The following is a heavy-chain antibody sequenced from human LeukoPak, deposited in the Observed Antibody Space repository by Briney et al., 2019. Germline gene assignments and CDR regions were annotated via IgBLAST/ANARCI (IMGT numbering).Heavy chain of an antibody. CDR2: MYTSGST. V-gene: IGHV4-4*07. CDR3: AGSGYSYGNSFDY. Sequence: SETLSLTCTVSGGSISSYFWSWIRQPAGKGLEWIGRMYTSGSTNYNPSLKSRVTMSADASKNQFSLKMSSVTAADTAVYYCAGSGYSYGNSFDYWGQGTLVTVSS. J-gene: IGHJ4*02. D-gene: IGHD5-18*01. CDR1: GGSISSYF.